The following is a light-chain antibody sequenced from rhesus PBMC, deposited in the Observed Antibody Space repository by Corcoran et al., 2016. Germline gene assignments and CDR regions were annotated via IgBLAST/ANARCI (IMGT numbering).Light chain of an antibody. CDR1: QGISNY. V-gene: IGKV1-43*02. Sequence: DIQMTQSPSSLSASVGDRVTITCRTSQGISNYLSWYQQKPGKDPKLLIYDASSLQSGVPSRFSGSGTGTDCTLTISSLQPEEFATYYCLQYNSDPLTFGEGTKVEIK. CDR2: DAS. J-gene: IGKJ4*01. CDR3: LQYNSDPLT.